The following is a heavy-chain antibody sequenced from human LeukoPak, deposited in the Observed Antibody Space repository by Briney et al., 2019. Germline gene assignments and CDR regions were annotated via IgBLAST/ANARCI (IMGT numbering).Heavy chain of an antibody. Sequence: GASVKVSCKASGYTFTGYYIHWVRQAPGQGLEWMGWINPNSGGTNYVQKFQGRVTMTRDTSISTAYMELSRLRSDDTAVYYCARVKNYYDSSGYLYYFDYWGQGTLVTVSS. D-gene: IGHD3-22*01. CDR2: INPNSGGT. J-gene: IGHJ4*02. CDR3: ARVKNYYDSSGYLYYFDY. CDR1: GYTFTGYY. V-gene: IGHV1-2*02.